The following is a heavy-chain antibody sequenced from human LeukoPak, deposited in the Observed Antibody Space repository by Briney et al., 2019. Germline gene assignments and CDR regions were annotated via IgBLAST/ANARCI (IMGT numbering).Heavy chain of an antibody. CDR1: GFTFSSYG. CDR3: AKTLRELSGGAFDI. D-gene: IGHD1-26*01. Sequence: GGSLRLSCAASGFTFSSYGMHWVRQAPGKGLEWVVFIRYDGSNKYYADSVKGRFTISRDNSKNTLYLQMNSLRAEDTAVYYCAKTLRELSGGAFDIWGQGTMVTVSS. CDR2: IRYDGSNK. V-gene: IGHV3-30*02. J-gene: IGHJ3*02.